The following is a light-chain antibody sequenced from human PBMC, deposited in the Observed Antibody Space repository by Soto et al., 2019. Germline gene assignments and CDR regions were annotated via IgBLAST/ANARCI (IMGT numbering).Light chain of an antibody. CDR1: SSNIGSNY. J-gene: IGLJ1*01. Sequence: QSVLTQPPSASGTPGQRVTISCSGSSSNIGSNYVYWYQQLPGTAPXXXXXXXXXXPSXVPDRFSGSKSGTSASLAISGLXXXDEADYYCAAWDDSLSGGVFGTGTKVTVL. V-gene: IGLV1-47*01. CDR3: AAWDDSLSGGV. CDR2: XXX.